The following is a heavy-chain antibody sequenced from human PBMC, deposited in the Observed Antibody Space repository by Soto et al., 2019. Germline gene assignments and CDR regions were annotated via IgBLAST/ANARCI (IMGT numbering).Heavy chain of an antibody. J-gene: IGHJ6*02. CDR2: ISYDGSNK. Sequence: GGSLRLSCAASGFTFSSYAMHWVRQAPGKGLEWVAVISYDGSNKYYADSVKGRFTISRDNSKNTLYLQMNSLRAEDTAVYYCARERDYYRDGMDVWGQGTTVTVSS. D-gene: IGHD3-22*01. CDR3: ARERDYYRDGMDV. V-gene: IGHV3-30-3*01. CDR1: GFTFSSYA.